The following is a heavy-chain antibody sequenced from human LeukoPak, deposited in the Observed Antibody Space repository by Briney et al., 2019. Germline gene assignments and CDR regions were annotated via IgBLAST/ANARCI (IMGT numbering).Heavy chain of an antibody. V-gene: IGHV4-34*01. CDR1: GGPFSGYY. J-gene: IGHJ5*02. CDR2: INHSGST. D-gene: IGHD3-10*01. Sequence: SETLSLTCAVYGGPFSGYYWSWIRQPPGKGLEWIGEINHSGSTNYNPSLKSRVTISVDTSKNQFSLKLSSVTAADTAVYYCARRFGGGWFDPWGQGTLVTVSS. CDR3: ARRFGGGWFDP.